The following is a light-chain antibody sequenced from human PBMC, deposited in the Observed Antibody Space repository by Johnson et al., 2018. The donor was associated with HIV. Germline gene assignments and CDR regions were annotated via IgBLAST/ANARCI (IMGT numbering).Light chain of an antibody. Sequence: QSVLTQPPSVSAATGQKVTISCSGSSSTIGNNFVSWYQVLPGTAPKLLIYKDNERPSGIPDRFSGSKSGTSATLCITGLQTGDEADYYCATCDNSLRVFGTGTKVTVL. CDR3: ATCDNSLRV. CDR2: KDN. CDR1: SSTIGNNF. V-gene: IGLV1-51*02. J-gene: IGLJ1*01.